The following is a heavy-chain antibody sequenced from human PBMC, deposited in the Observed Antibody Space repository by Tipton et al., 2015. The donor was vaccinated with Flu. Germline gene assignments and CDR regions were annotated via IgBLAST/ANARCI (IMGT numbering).Heavy chain of an antibody. D-gene: IGHD3-9*01. V-gene: IGHV4-38-2*01. CDR1: GYSISSGYY. Sequence: TLSLTCAVSGYSISSGYYWGWIRQPPGKGLEWIGSIYHSGSTYYNPSLKSRVTISVDTSKNQFSLKLSSVTAADTAVYYCARHGYYDTLTGYYSWFDPRGQGTLVTVSS. J-gene: IGHJ5*02. CDR3: ARHGYYDTLTGYYSWFDP. CDR2: IYHSGST.